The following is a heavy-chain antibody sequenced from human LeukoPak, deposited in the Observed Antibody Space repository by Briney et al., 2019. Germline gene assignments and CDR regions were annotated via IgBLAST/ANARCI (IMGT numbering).Heavy chain of an antibody. Sequence: PSETLSLTCAVSGFFISSGYYWGWIRQPPGKGLEWIASIYRNGNTFYNSSLQRRATTSVDTSRNQISLQLGSSTAADTAVYYCARAYSRTPGDYYFDSWGQGTVVTVSS. CDR2: IYRNGNT. CDR3: ARAYSRTPGDYYFDS. D-gene: IGHD4-11*01. J-gene: IGHJ4*02. CDR1: GFFISSGYY. V-gene: IGHV4-38-2*01.